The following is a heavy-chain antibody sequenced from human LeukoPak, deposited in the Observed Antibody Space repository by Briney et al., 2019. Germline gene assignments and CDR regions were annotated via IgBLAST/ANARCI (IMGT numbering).Heavy chain of an antibody. CDR1: GFTVSSNY. CDR2: IYSGGST. CDR3: ARVYSSGWSSYFDY. D-gene: IGHD6-19*01. V-gene: IGHV3-53*01. J-gene: IGHJ4*02. Sequence: GGSLRLSCAASGFTVSSNYMSWVRQAPGKGLEWVSVIYSGGSTYYADSVKGRLTISRDNSKNTLYLQMNSLRAEDTAVYYCARVYSSGWSSYFDYWGQGTLVTVSS.